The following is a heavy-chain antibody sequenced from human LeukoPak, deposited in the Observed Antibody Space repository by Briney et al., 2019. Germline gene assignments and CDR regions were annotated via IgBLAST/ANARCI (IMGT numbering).Heavy chain of an antibody. D-gene: IGHD3-9*01. CDR3: ARGVYYDILTGWYAFDI. V-gene: IGHV1-8*01. Sequence: ASVKVSCKASGYTFTSYDINWVRQATGQGLEWMGWMDPNSGNTGYAQKFQGRVTMTRNTSISTAYMELSSLRSEDTAVYYCARGVYYDILTGWYAFDIWGQGKMVTVSS. CDR2: MDPNSGNT. J-gene: IGHJ3*02. CDR1: GYTFTSYD.